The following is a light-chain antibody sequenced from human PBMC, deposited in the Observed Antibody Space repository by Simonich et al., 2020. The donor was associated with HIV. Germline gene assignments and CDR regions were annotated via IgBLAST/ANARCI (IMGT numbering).Light chain of an antibody. Sequence: EIVMTQSQVTLSVSPGERATLSCRASQSIRSNLAWYQQKPGQAPRLLIYGASTRATGIPARFSASGSGTEFTLTITSLQSEDFAVYYCQQYKYWYTFGQGTKLEIK. CDR2: GAS. V-gene: IGKV3-15*01. CDR3: QQYKYWYT. J-gene: IGKJ2*01. CDR1: QSIRSN.